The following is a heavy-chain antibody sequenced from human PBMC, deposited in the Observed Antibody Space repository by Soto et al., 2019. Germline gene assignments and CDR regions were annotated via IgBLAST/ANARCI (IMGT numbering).Heavy chain of an antibody. CDR3: AKDPANVEIHGAFDY. CDR1: GFTFSNYG. V-gene: IGHV3-30*18. J-gene: IGHJ4*02. Sequence: QVQLVESGGGVVQPGRSLRLSCAASGFTFSNYGMHWVRQAPGKGLEWVALISYDGYNKYYADSVKGRFTISRDSSKSTLYLQLDSRKAEDTAVYYCAKDPANVEIHGAFDYWGQGTLVTVSS. D-gene: IGHD4-17*01. CDR2: ISYDGYNK.